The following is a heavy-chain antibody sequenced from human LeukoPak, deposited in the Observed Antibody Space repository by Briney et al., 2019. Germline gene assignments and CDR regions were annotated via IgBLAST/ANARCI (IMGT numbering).Heavy chain of an antibody. CDR2: ICHSGST. Sequence: SETLSLTCAVYGGSFSGYYWSWIRQSPGKGLEWIGEICHSGSTYYNPSLKSRVTISLDTSKNQFSLKLTSVTAADTAVYYCGRGVAYQSWGTGTLVTV. J-gene: IGHJ4*02. V-gene: IGHV4-34*01. CDR1: GGSFSGYY. D-gene: IGHD2-2*01. CDR3: GRGVAYQS.